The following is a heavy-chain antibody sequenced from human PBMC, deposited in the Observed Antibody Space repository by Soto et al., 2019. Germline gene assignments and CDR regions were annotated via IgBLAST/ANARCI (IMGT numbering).Heavy chain of an antibody. Sequence: ASVKVSCKASGGTFSSYTISWVRQAPGQGLEWMGGIIPIFGTANYAQKFQGRVTITADESTSTAYMELSSLRSEDTAVYYCARDQYSSSWYSPVNYYYYGMDVWGQGTTVTVSS. CDR2: IIPIFGTA. V-gene: IGHV1-69*13. D-gene: IGHD6-13*01. J-gene: IGHJ6*02. CDR3: ARDQYSSSWYSPVNYYYYGMDV. CDR1: GGTFSSYT.